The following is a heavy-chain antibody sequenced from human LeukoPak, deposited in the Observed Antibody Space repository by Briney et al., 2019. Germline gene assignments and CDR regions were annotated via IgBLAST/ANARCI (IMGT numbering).Heavy chain of an antibody. Sequence: GGSLRLSCAASGFTFSSYSMNWVRQAPGKGLEWVSYISSSSSTIYYADSVKGRFTISRDNAKNSLYLKMNSLRAEDTAVYYCARDLHYGSGRTFDYWGQGTLVTVSS. CDR2: ISSSSSTI. CDR3: ARDLHYGSGRTFDY. V-gene: IGHV3-48*04. J-gene: IGHJ4*02. CDR1: GFTFSSYS. D-gene: IGHD3-10*01.